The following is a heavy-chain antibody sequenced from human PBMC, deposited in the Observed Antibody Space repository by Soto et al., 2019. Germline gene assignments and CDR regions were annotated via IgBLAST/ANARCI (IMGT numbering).Heavy chain of an antibody. V-gene: IGHV3-23*01. CDR3: AKNQWGNVFDI. CDR2: ISKSGATP. CDR1: GFAFNSYD. J-gene: IGHJ3*02. Sequence: EVQLLESGGGLVQPGGSLRLSCAASGFAFNSYDMTWVRQAPGKGLEWVSTISKSGATPYYADSVRGRFTISRDNYKNTLHLKMSSLRAEDTALYYCAKNQWGNVFDIWGQGTMLTVSS. D-gene: IGHD3-16*01.